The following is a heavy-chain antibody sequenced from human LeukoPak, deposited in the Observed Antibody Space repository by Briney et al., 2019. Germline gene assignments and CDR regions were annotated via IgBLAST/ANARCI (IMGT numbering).Heavy chain of an antibody. J-gene: IGHJ4*02. CDR1: GFTFSDYN. Sequence: GGSLRLSCAASGFTFSDYNMNWVRQAPGKGLEWVSSISGGSSFIYYADSVKGRFTISRDNPKNSLYLQMNSLTTEDTAVYYCSRGSGWLSVYWGQGTLVTVSS. CDR3: SRGSGWLSVY. V-gene: IGHV3-21*03. CDR2: ISGGSSFI. D-gene: IGHD6-19*01.